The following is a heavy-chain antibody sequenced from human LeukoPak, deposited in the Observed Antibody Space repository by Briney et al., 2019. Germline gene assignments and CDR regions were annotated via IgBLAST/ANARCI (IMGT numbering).Heavy chain of an antibody. Sequence: ASVKVSSTASGYTFTSYYMHWVGQAPGEGREGMGIINPSGGSTSYAQKFQGRVTMTRDMSTSTVYMELSSLRSEDTAVYYCARTRSYYFDYWGQGTLVTVSS. J-gene: IGHJ4*02. CDR1: GYTFTSYY. CDR2: INPSGGST. V-gene: IGHV1-46*01. CDR3: ARTRSYYFDY.